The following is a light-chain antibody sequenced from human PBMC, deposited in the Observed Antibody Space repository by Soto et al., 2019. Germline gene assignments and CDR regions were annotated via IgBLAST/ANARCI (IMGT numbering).Light chain of an antibody. CDR1: QSVLYSSNNRNY. V-gene: IGKV4-1*01. CDR3: QQYYRTPPT. J-gene: IGKJ1*01. Sequence: DIVMTQSPDSLAVSLGERATINCKSSQSVLYSSNNRNYLAWYQQKPGQPPKLLIYWASTRESGVPDRFSGSGSETGFTLTISSLQAEDVAVYYCQQYYRTPPTFGQGTKVEIK. CDR2: WAS.